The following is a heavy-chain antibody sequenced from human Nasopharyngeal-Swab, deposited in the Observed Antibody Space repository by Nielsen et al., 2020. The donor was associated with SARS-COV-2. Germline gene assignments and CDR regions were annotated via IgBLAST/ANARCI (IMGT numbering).Heavy chain of an antibody. D-gene: IGHD4-17*01. J-gene: IGHJ2*01. CDR2: INHSGST. CDR3: ARGHRRTTVTNYWYFDL. V-gene: IGHV4-34*01. Sequence: WIRQPPGKGLEWIGEINHSGSTNYNPSLKSRVTISVDTSKNQFSLELSSVTAADTAVYYCARGHRRTTVTNYWYFDLWGRGTLVTVSS.